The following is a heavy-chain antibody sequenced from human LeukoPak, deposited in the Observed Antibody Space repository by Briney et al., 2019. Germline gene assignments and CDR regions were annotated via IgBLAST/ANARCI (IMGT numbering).Heavy chain of an antibody. CDR2: THYSGTI. D-gene: IGHD3-9*01. V-gene: IGHV4-59*08. Sequence: PSETLSLTCTVSGVSIFSYYWNWIRQSPGQGLEWIGYTHYSGTINYNPSLKSRVSISIDTSKSQFSLKLTSATAADTAIYYFPAGGRIRYFDYWGQGTLLSVSS. CDR1: GVSIFSYY. CDR3: PAGGRIRYFDY. J-gene: IGHJ4*02.